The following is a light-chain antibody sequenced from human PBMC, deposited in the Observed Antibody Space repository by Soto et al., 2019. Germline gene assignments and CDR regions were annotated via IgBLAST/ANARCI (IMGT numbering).Light chain of an antibody. Sequence: EIVLTQSPATLSVSPGERATLSCRASQSVTSNLAWYLQRPGQAPRLIIYSTSARATGVPARFSGSGSGTDFALTISSLQSEDFGVYYCHQYNIWWTFGQGTKVEIK. CDR1: QSVTSN. V-gene: IGKV3-15*01. CDR2: STS. CDR3: HQYNIWWT. J-gene: IGKJ1*01.